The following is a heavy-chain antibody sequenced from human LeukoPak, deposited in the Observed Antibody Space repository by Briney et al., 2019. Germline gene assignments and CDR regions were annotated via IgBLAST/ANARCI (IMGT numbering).Heavy chain of an antibody. J-gene: IGHJ3*02. Sequence: ASVKVSCKASGYTFTSYAMHWVRQAPGQRLEWMGWINAGNGNTKYSQKFQGRVTITRDTSASTAYMELSSLRSEDTAVYYCARGPMIVVARRAAGDAFDIWGQGTMVTVSS. CDR1: GYTFTSYA. CDR3: ARGPMIVVARRAAGDAFDI. D-gene: IGHD3-22*01. CDR2: INAGNGNT. V-gene: IGHV1-3*01.